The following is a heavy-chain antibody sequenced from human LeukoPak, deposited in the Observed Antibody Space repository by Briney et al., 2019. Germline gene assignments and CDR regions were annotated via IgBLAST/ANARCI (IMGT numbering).Heavy chain of an antibody. J-gene: IGHJ6*02. CDR2: IYHSGST. Sequence: SETLSLTCAVSGGSISSGGYSWSWIRQPPGKGLEWIGYIYHSGSTYYNPSLKSRVTISVDRSKNQFSLKLSSVTAADTAVYYCARGKAAIGSRYYYYGMDVWGQGTTVTVSS. CDR1: GGSISSGGYS. D-gene: IGHD2-2*01. V-gene: IGHV4-30-2*01. CDR3: ARGKAAIGSRYYYYGMDV.